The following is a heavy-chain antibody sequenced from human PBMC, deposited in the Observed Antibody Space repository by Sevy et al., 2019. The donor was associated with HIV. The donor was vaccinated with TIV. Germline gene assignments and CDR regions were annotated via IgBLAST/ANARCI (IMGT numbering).Heavy chain of an antibody. D-gene: IGHD3-10*01. CDR1: GGSISSGSYY. Sequence: SETLSLTCTVSGGSISSGSYYWAWIRQPPGKGLEWIGSIYYAGNTYDSPSLQSRVTISVVTSKNQFSLKLGSVTAADTAVYHCARQIYSGSGDYRYFDLWGRGTLVTVSS. J-gene: IGHJ2*01. CDR2: IYYAGNT. CDR3: ARQIYSGSGDYRYFDL. V-gene: IGHV4-39*01.